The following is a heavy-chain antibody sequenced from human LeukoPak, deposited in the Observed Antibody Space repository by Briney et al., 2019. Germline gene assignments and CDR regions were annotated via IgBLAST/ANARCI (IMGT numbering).Heavy chain of an antibody. Sequence: PGGSPRLSCAASGFTFSSYAMSWVRQAPGKGLEWVSAISGSGGSTYYADSAKGRFTISRDNSKNTLYLQMNSLRAEDTAVYYCAKSVTYYYGSGSYWFDPWGQGTLVTVSS. D-gene: IGHD3-10*01. CDR1: GFTFSSYA. CDR3: AKSVTYYYGSGSYWFDP. CDR2: ISGSGGST. J-gene: IGHJ5*02. V-gene: IGHV3-23*01.